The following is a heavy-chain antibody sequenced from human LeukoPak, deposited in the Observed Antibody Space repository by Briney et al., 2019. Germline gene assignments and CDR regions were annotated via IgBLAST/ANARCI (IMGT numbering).Heavy chain of an antibody. CDR2: IYYSGSA. CDR1: AGSMNSRSYY. Sequence: SQTLSLTGTVSAGSMNSRSYYWGWIRQPPGKGLERIGTIYYSGSAYYNPSLKSRVTISVDTSKTQFSLKLSSVTAADTAVYYCARRAAGSWGAFDIWGQGTMVTVSS. D-gene: IGHD3-10*01. J-gene: IGHJ3*02. V-gene: IGHV4-39*01. CDR3: ARRAAGSWGAFDI.